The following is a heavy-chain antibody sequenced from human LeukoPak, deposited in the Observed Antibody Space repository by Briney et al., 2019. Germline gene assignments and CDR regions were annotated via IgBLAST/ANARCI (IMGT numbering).Heavy chain of an antibody. Sequence: SETLSLTCTVSGGSISSNSYSWGWIRQPPGKGLEWIGYIYYSGSTYYNPSLMSRATISVATSKNQFSLKLASVTAADTAVYYCARRLYSSGWSYWFDPWGQGTLVTVSS. J-gene: IGHJ5*02. CDR1: GGSISSNSYS. D-gene: IGHD6-19*01. CDR3: ARRLYSSGWSYWFDP. V-gene: IGHV4-61*05. CDR2: IYYSGST.